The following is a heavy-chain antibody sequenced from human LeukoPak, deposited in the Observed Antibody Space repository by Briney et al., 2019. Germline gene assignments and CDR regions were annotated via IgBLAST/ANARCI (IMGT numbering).Heavy chain of an antibody. J-gene: IGHJ6*03. CDR1: GGSFSGYY. D-gene: IGHD5-18*01. V-gene: IGHV4-34*01. Sequence: PSETLSLTCAVYGGSFSGYYWSWIRQPPGKGLEWIGEINHSGGTYYNPSLKSRVTLSVDTSKNQFSLKMNSVTAADTAVYYCARGAKYSYYYYMDVWGKGTTVTVSS. CDR2: INHSGGT. CDR3: ARGAKYSYYYYMDV.